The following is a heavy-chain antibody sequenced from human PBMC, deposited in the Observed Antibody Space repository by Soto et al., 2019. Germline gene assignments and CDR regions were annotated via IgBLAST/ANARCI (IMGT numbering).Heavy chain of an antibody. Sequence: EVQLVESGGGLVQPGGSLRLSCAASGFTFSSYSMNWVRQAPGKGLEWVSYISSSSSTIYYADSVKGRFTISRDNAKNSLYLQMNSLRAEDTAVYYCARDVNYGDPDAFDIWGQGTMVTVSS. V-gene: IGHV3-48*01. CDR2: ISSSSSTI. D-gene: IGHD4-17*01. J-gene: IGHJ3*02. CDR3: ARDVNYGDPDAFDI. CDR1: GFTFSSYS.